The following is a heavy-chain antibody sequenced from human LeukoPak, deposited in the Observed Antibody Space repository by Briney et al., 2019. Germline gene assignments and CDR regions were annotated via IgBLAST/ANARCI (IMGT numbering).Heavy chain of an antibody. V-gene: IGHV1-2*02. J-gene: IGHJ5*02. CDR3: ARVRSLPRTLHWFDP. CDR2: INPNSGGT. CDR1: GYTFTGYY. D-gene: IGHD3-16*01. Sequence: GASVRVSCKASGYTFTGYYMHWVRQAPGQGLEWMGWINPNSGGTNYAQKFQGRVTMTRDTSISTAYMELSRLRSDDTAVYYCARVRSLPRTLHWFDPWGQGTLVTVSS.